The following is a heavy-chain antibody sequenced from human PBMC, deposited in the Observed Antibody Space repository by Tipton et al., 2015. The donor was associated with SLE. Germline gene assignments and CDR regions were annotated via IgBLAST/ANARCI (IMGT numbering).Heavy chain of an antibody. D-gene: IGHD3-22*01. CDR3: ARELIKAPPYGFDV. V-gene: IGHV4-59*01. CDR2: VHYSGST. CDR1: GGSISSYY. Sequence: TLSLTCSLSGGSISSYYWSWIRQSPGMGLEWIGYVHYSGSTNYNPSLKGRVTISVDTSKNHFSLKLNSVTAADTAVYYCARELIKAPPYGFDVWGQGTMVTVSS. J-gene: IGHJ3*01.